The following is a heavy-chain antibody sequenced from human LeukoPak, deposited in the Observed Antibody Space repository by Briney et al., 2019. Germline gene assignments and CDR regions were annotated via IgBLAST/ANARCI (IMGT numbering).Heavy chain of an antibody. V-gene: IGHV3-73*01. CDR1: GFTFSGSA. Sequence: GGSLKLSCAASGFTFSGSAMHWVRQASGKGLEWVGRIRSKANSYATAYAASVKGRFTISRDDSKNTAYLQMNSLKTEDTAVYYCTVNYCSGGSCYMLWGQGTLVTVSS. D-gene: IGHD2-15*01. CDR2: IRSKANSYAT. J-gene: IGHJ4*02. CDR3: TVNYCSGGSCYML.